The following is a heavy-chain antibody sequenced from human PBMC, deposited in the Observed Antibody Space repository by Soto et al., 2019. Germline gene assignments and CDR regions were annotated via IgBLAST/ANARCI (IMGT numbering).Heavy chain of an antibody. J-gene: IGHJ4*02. CDR3: AKDRFGSHDY. Sequence: GESLKISCAASGFTFSSYAMSWVRQAPGKGLEWVSAISGSGGSTYYADSVKGRFTISRDNSKNTLYLQMNSLRAEDTAVYYCAKDRFGSHDYWGQGTLVTVSS. CDR2: ISGSGGST. V-gene: IGHV3-23*01. D-gene: IGHD3-16*01. CDR1: GFTFSSYA.